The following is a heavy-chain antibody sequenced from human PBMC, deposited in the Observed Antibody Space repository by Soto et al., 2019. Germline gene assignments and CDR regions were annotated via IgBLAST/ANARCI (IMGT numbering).Heavy chain of an antibody. Sequence: QVELVQSGAEVKKPGSSVKVSCKASGGTFSNYAINWVRQAPGQGLEWMAGIIPILGTTNYAQKFQGRITIPADESTSTAYMELSSLRSEDTALYYCARDNGPYIADYDSRGWEYWGQGTLVTVSS. J-gene: IGHJ4*02. D-gene: IGHD3-22*01. CDR2: IIPILGTT. V-gene: IGHV1-69*01. CDR3: ARDNGPYIADYDSRGWEY. CDR1: GGTFSNYA.